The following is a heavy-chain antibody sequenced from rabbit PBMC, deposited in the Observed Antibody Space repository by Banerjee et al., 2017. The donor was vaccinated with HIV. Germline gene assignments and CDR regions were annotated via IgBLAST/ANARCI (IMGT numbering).Heavy chain of an antibody. D-gene: IGHD4-1*01. J-gene: IGHJ4*01. CDR1: GFSFSNGYV. CDR2: INSNTGNT. CDR3: ARDRSAWGAGEFNL. V-gene: IGHV1S45*01. Sequence: QQQLEESGGDLVKPGASLTLTCTASGFSFSNGYVMCWVRQAPGKGLEWIACINSNTGNTVYASWVNDRFTISRDTNENTVSLQLNSLTSADTATYFCARDRSAWGAGEFNLWGQGTLVTVS.